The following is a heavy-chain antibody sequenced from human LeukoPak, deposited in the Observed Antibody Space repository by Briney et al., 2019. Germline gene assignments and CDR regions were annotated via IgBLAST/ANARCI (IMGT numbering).Heavy chain of an antibody. D-gene: IGHD2-8*01. Sequence: ASVKVSCKASGYTFTSYAMHWVRQAPGQGLEWMGWINVGNGDTKYLQKFQGRVTITRDTSASTAYMELSGLRSEDTAVYYCARALYCTNGVCPSGPQGYFDYWGQGTLVTVSS. J-gene: IGHJ4*02. CDR2: INVGNGDT. CDR3: ARALYCTNGVCPSGPQGYFDY. CDR1: GYTFTSYA. V-gene: IGHV1-3*01.